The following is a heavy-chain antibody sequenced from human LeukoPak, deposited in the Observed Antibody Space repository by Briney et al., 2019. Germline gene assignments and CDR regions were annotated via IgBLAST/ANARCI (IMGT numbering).Heavy chain of an antibody. CDR2: IYYSGST. CDR3: ARGYIVASDFDY. Sequence: PSETLSLTCTVSGGSISSYYWSWIRQTPGKGLEWIGYIYYSGSTNYNPSLKSRVTISVDTSKNQFSLKLSSVTAADTAVYYCARGYIVASDFDYWGQGTLVTVSS. J-gene: IGHJ4*02. D-gene: IGHD5-12*01. CDR1: GGSISSYY. V-gene: IGHV4-59*01.